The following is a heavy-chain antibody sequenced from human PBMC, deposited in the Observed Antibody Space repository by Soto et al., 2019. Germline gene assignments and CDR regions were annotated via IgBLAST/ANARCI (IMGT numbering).Heavy chain of an antibody. CDR2: ISGSGGST. Sequence: GGSLRLSCAASGFTFSSYAMSWVRQAPGKGLEWVSAISGSGGSTYYADSVKGRFTIPRDNSKNTLYPQMNSLRAEDTAVYYCAKDSIVGARKLDYWGQGTLVTVSS. V-gene: IGHV3-23*01. D-gene: IGHD1-26*01. CDR3: AKDSIVGARKLDY. CDR1: GFTFSSYA. J-gene: IGHJ4*02.